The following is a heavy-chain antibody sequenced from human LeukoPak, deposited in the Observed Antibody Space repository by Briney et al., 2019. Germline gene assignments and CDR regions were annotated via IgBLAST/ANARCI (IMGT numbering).Heavy chain of an antibody. D-gene: IGHD4-23*01. CDR1: GFTFSDYA. Sequence: GGSLRLSCAASGFTFSDYAIIWVRQAPGEGLEWVSAIRGGGDNTYYGDSVKGRFTISRDISKNTLYLHMNSLTAEATAVYYCAKRWRGNSRALDYWGQGTLVTVSS. J-gene: IGHJ4*02. V-gene: IGHV3-23*01. CDR2: IRGGGDNT. CDR3: AKRWRGNSRALDY.